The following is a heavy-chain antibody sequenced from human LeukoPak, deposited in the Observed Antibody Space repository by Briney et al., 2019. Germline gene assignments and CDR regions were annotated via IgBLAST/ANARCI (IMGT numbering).Heavy chain of an antibody. V-gene: IGHV3-53*05. CDR1: GFSVSSNY. Sequence: PGGSLRLSCAASGFSVSSNYMSWVRQAPGKGLEWVSEIYKDGNTYYAASVKGRFSISRDKSKNTVYFQMNSLRAEDTAVYYCATDDALETWGQGTRVIVSS. CDR2: IYKDGNT. CDR3: ATDDALET. J-gene: IGHJ3*02.